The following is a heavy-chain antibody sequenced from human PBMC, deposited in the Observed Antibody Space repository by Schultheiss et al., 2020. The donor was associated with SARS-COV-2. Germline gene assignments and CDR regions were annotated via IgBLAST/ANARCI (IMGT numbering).Heavy chain of an antibody. V-gene: IGHV3-33*01. CDR3: ARDRVQFQVVDAFDI. J-gene: IGHJ3*02. CDR1: GFTFSSYG. Sequence: SCAASGFTFSSYGMHWVRQAPGKGLEWVAVIWYDGSNKYYADSVKGRFTISRDNSKNTLYLQMNSLRAEDTAVYYCARDRVQFQVVDAFDIWGQGTMVTVSS. CDR2: IWYDGSNK. D-gene: IGHD2-15*01.